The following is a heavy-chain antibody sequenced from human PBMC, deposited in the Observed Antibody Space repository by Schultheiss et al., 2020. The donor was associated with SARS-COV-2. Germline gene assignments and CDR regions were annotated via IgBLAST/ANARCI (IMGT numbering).Heavy chain of an antibody. CDR2: ISAYNGNT. CDR3: ARSPPRAGVGDWLDT. Sequence: ASVKVSCKASGYTFTSYYMHWVRQAPGQGLEWMGWISAYNGNTNYAQKLQGRVTITADKSTSTAYMELSRLRSDDTAVYYCARSPPRAGVGDWLDTWGQGTLVTVSS. D-gene: IGHD3-3*01. J-gene: IGHJ5*02. CDR1: GYTFTSYY. V-gene: IGHV1-18*04.